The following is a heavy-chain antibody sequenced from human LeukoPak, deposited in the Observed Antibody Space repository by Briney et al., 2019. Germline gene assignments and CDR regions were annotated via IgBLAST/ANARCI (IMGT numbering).Heavy chain of an antibody. D-gene: IGHD6-13*01. CDR2: IYYSGST. Sequence: PSETLSLTCTVSGGSISSGGYYWSWIRQHPGKGLEWIGYIYYSGSTYYNPSLKSRVTISVDTSKNQFSLKLSSVTAADTAVYYCARSIAAAECFDYWAREPWSPSPQ. CDR3: ARSIAAAECFDY. V-gene: IGHV4-31*03. CDR1: GGSISSGGYY. J-gene: IGHJ4*02.